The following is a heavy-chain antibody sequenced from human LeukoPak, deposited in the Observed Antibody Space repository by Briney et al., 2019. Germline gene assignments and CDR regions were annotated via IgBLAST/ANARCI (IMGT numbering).Heavy chain of an antibody. CDR2: IYYSGST. Sequence: PSETLSLTCTVSGGSISSSSYYWGWIRQPPGKGLEWIGSIYYSGSTYYNPSLKSRVTISVDTSKNQFSLKLSSVTAADTAVYYCARVLGFYDSSGYYPYYFDYWGQGTLVTVSS. CDR1: GGSISSSSYY. V-gene: IGHV4-39*01. J-gene: IGHJ4*02. CDR3: ARVLGFYDSSGYYPYYFDY. D-gene: IGHD3-22*01.